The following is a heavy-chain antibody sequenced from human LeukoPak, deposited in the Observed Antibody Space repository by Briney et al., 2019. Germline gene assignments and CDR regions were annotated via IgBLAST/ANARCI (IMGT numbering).Heavy chain of an antibody. V-gene: IGHV3-7*01. J-gene: IGHJ4*02. CDR3: ARGGYYDILTGYPTPFDY. CDR1: GFTFSSYW. Sequence: GGSLRLSCAASGFTFSSYWMSWVRQAPGKGLEWVANIKQDGSEKYYVDSVKGRFTISGDNAKNSLYLQMNSLRAEDTAVYYCARGGYYDILTGYPTPFDYWGQGTLVTVSS. CDR2: IKQDGSEK. D-gene: IGHD3-9*01.